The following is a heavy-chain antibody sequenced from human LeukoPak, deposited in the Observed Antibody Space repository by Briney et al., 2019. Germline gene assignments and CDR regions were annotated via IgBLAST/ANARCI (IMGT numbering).Heavy chain of an antibody. V-gene: IGHV1-46*02. CDR1: GYTFNSYY. D-gene: IGHD6-13*01. J-gene: IGHJ5*02. CDR2: INPSSGST. CDR3: ARDRSSSWFNWFDP. Sequence: ASVKVSCKASGYTFNSYYMHWVRQAPGQGLEWMGIINPSSGSTSYAQNFQGRVTMTRDTSTSTVYMELRSLRSDDTAVYYCARDRSSSWFNWFDPWGQETLVTVSS.